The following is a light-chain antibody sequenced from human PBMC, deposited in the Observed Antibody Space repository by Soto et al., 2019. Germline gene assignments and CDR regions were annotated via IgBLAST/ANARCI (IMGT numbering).Light chain of an antibody. Sequence: EILLTQSPVTLSLSPGERATLSCRASQSVSSKYLAWYQQKPVQAPSVLIYGTSRRATGIPDRFSGSRSGTDFNLTISGLETEDSAVYDCQQYGSSPRTFGQGTKVDIK. CDR1: QSVSSKY. J-gene: IGKJ1*01. V-gene: IGKV3-20*01. CDR2: GTS. CDR3: QQYGSSPRT.